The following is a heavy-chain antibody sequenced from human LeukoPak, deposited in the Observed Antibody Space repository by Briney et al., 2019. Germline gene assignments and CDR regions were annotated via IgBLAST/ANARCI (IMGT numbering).Heavy chain of an antibody. CDR1: GFTFSSYA. CDR3: AKDRGLWGSYRYPTFFDY. J-gene: IGHJ4*01. D-gene: IGHD3-16*02. V-gene: IGHV3-23*01. Sequence: GGSLRLSCVSSGFTFSSYAMSWVRQAPGKGLECVSTLSASGGTTYYADSVKGRLTISRDDSKNTLYLQTTSLRAEDTAVYYCAKDRGLWGSYRYPTFFDYWGHGALVTVSS. CDR2: LSASGGTT.